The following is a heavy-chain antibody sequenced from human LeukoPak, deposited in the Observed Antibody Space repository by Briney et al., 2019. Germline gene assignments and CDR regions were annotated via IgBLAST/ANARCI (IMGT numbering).Heavy chain of an antibody. CDR1: GGSISNYY. D-gene: IGHD3-3*01. CDR3: ARVDFWSTYYTDNWFDP. Sequence: SETLSLTCIVSGGSISNYYWTWIRQPAGKGLEWIGHIYSSGISNYNPSLKSRVSTSMDVSKNQFSLKLNSVTAADTAVYYCARVDFWSTYYTDNWFDPWGQGTLVTVSS. J-gene: IGHJ5*02. V-gene: IGHV4-4*07. CDR2: IYSSGIS.